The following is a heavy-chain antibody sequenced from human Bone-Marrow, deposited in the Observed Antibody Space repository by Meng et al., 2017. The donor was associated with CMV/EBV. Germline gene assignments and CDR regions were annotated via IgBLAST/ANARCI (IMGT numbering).Heavy chain of an antibody. CDR1: GYTFTSFH. CDR3: ARAVRDDYYDSSGYPSGFDY. V-gene: IGHV1-46*01. D-gene: IGHD3-22*01. J-gene: IGHJ4*02. Sequence: ASVKVSCKASGYTFTSFHMHWVRQAPGQGLEWMGIINPSGGSTSYAQKFQGRVTMTRDTSTSIVYMELSSLRSEDTAVYYCARAVRDDYYDSSGYPSGFDYWGQGTRVTVSS. CDR2: INPSGGST.